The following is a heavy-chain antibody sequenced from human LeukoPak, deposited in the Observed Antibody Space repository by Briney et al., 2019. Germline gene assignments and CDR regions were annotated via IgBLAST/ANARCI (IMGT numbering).Heavy chain of an antibody. Sequence: SETLSLTCTVSGGSISSSSYYWGWIRQPPGKGLEWIGSIYYSGNTYYNPSLKSRVTISVDTSKNQFSLKLSSVTAADTAVYYCARAVGDGYNHFDYWGQGTLVTVSS. CDR3: ARAVGDGYNHFDY. J-gene: IGHJ4*02. V-gene: IGHV4-39*07. CDR2: IYYSGNT. CDR1: GGSISSSSYY. D-gene: IGHD5-24*01.